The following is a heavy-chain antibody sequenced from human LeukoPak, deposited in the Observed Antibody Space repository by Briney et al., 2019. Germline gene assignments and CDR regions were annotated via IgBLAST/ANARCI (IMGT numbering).Heavy chain of an antibody. D-gene: IGHD3-22*01. CDR3: ARGDDSSGYYHPAGDY. V-gene: IGHV4-38-2*02. CDR2: IYHSGST. CDR1: GYSISSGYY. Sequence: KPSETLSLTCTVSGYSISSGYYWGWIRQPPGKGLEWIGSIYHSGSTYYNPSLKSRVTISVDTSKNQFSLKLSSVTAADTAVYYCARGDDSSGYYHPAGDYWGQGTLVTVSS. J-gene: IGHJ4*02.